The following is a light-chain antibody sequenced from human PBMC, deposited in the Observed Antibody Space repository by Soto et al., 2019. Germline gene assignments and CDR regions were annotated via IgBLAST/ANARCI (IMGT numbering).Light chain of an antibody. CDR2: RAS. V-gene: IGKV1-5*03. CDR3: QHYNSYSGT. CDR1: QRISNW. J-gene: IGKJ3*01. Sequence: DIQMTQSPSTLSASVGDSVTITCRASQRISNWLAWYQQKPGKAPKLLIYRASTLQSGVPSRFSGSGSGTEFTLTISSLQPDDFATYFCQHYNSYSGTFGPGTKVDVK.